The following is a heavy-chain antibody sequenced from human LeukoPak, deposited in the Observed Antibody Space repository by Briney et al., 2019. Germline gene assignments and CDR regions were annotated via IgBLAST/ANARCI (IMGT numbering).Heavy chain of an antibody. D-gene: IGHD3-16*01. J-gene: IGHJ3*02. CDR2: IYYSGST. Sequence: SETLSLTCTVSGGSISSSSYYWGWIRQPPGKGLEWIGSIYYSGSTYYNPSLKSRVTISVDTSKNQFSLKLSSVTAADTAVYYCARDLPPLTHYDQTADAFDIWGQGTMVTVSS. CDR3: ARDLPPLTHYDQTADAFDI. V-gene: IGHV4-39*07. CDR1: GGSISSSSYY.